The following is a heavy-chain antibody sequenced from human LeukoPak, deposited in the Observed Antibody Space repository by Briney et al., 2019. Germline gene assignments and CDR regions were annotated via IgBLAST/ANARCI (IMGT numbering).Heavy chain of an antibody. V-gene: IGHV3-21*01. J-gene: IGHJ4*02. CDR1: GFSVTSNH. Sequence: PGGSLRLSCAASGFSVTSNHMSWVRQAPGKGLEWVSSISSSTSYIYYADSVKGRFTISRDNAKNSLYLQMNSLRAEDTAVYYCARGSLALDYWGQGTLVTVSS. CDR2: ISSSTSYI. D-gene: IGHD3-10*01. CDR3: ARGSLALDY.